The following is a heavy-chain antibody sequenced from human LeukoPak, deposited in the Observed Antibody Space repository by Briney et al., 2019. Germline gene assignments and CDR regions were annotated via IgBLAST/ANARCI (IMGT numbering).Heavy chain of an antibody. D-gene: IGHD2-2*01. J-gene: IGHJ6*02. CDR1: GYTFNTYA. V-gene: IGHV1-69*13. CDR3: ARWVHGYCSSTSCYHYYYYGMDV. Sequence: GASVKVSCTASGYTFNTYAISWVRQAPGQGLEWMGGIIPIFGTANYAQKFQGRVTITADESTSTAYMELSSLRSEDTAVYYCARWVHGYCSSTSCYHYYYYGMDVWGQGTTVTVSS. CDR2: IIPIFGTA.